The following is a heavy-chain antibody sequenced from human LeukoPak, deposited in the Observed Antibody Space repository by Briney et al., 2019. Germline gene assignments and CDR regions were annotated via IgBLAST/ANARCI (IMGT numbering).Heavy chain of an antibody. Sequence: PGGSLRLSCATSGFTFSSYGMHWVRQAPGKGLEWVAFIPYDGSSKTYADSVKGRFTISRDNSKNTLYLQMNSLRAEDTAVYYCAKDIRWSFDYWGQGTLVTVSS. CDR3: AKDIRWSFDY. D-gene: IGHD4-23*01. CDR2: IPYDGSSK. CDR1: GFTFSSYG. J-gene: IGHJ4*02. V-gene: IGHV3-30*02.